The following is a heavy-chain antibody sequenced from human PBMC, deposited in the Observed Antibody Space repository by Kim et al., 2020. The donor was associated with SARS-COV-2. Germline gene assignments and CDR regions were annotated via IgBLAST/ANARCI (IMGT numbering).Heavy chain of an antibody. CDR2: IGGSGNST. CDR3: ANTGPSSSWYYWYFDL. J-gene: IGHJ2*01. D-gene: IGHD6-13*01. CDR1: GFTFSTYA. V-gene: IGHV3-23*01. Sequence: GGSLRLSCVASGFTFSTYAMSWVRQAPGKGLVWVAAIGGSGNSTYYADSVKGRFTISRDNSKNTLYLQMNSLRAEDTAVYYCANTGPSSSWYYWYFDLWGRGTLVTVSS.